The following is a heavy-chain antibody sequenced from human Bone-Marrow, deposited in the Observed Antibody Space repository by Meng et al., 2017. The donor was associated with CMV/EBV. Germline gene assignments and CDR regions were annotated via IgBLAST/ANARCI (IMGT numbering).Heavy chain of an antibody. J-gene: IGHJ5*02. Sequence: SVKVSCKASGGTFSSYTISWVRQAPGQGLEWMGRIIPILGIANYAQKFQGRVTITADKSTSTAYMELSSLRSEDTAVYYCARVEGDCSSTSCYGWFDPWGQGTLVTVSS. D-gene: IGHD2-2*01. CDR2: IIPILGIA. CDR3: ARVEGDCSSTSCYGWFDP. V-gene: IGHV1-69*02. CDR1: GGTFSSYT.